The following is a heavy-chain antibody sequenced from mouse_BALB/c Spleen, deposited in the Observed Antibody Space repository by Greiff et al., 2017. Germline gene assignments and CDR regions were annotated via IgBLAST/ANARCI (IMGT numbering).Heavy chain of an antibody. Sequence: VQLQQPGAELVKPGASVKLSCKASGYTFTSYWMHWVKQRPGQGLEWIGEIDPSDSYTNYNQKFKGKATLTVDKSSSTAYMQLSSLTSEDSAVYYCARSDGYSLFDYWGQGTTLTVSS. V-gene: IGHV1-69*02. CDR1: GYTFTSYW. D-gene: IGHD2-3*01. CDR2: IDPSDSYT. J-gene: IGHJ2*01. CDR3: ARSDGYSLFDY.